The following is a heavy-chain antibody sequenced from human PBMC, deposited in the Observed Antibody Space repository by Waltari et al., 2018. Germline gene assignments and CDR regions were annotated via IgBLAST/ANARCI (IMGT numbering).Heavy chain of an antibody. Sequence: QVQLVQSGAEVKKPGASVKVSCKASGYTFTSYDINWVRQATGQGLEWMGWMNPNSGNTGNAQKFQGRVTMTRNTSIITAYMELSSRRSEDTAVYYCACGGSGVVVPAAIRFYYYYYGMDVWGQGTTVTVSS. CDR1: GYTFTSYD. J-gene: IGHJ6*02. CDR2: MNPNSGNT. CDR3: ACGGSGVVVPAAIRFYYYYYGMDV. D-gene: IGHD2-2*01. V-gene: IGHV1-8*01.